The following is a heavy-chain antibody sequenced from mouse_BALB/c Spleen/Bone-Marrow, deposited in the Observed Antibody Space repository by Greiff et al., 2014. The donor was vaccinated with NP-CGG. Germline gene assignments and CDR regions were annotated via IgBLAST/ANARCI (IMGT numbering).Heavy chain of an antibody. J-gene: IGHJ3*01. D-gene: IGHD1-1*01. Sequence: EVQLQQSGAELVKPGASVKLSCTASGFNIKDTYMHWVKQRPEQGLEWIGRIDPANGNTKYDPRFQGKATITADTSSNTDYLQLSSLTSEDTAVYYCAAYYYGSSQFAYWGQGTLVTVSA. CDR2: IDPANGNT. CDR3: AAYYYGSSQFAY. CDR1: GFNIKDTY. V-gene: IGHV14-3*02.